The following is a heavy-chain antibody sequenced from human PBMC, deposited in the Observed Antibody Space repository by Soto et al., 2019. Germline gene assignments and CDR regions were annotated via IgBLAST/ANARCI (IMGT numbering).Heavy chain of an antibody. J-gene: IGHJ6*02. V-gene: IGHV1-18*01. Sequence: QGHLVPSEAEVKKSGASVKVSCKASGYTFTRYGISWVRQAPGPGLEWMGWISGYNGDTNYAQKFQGRVSMTIDTSTTTAYMELRSLTSDDTAVYYCAKNWQPPYYYYGLDVGGQVTKVTVSS. D-gene: IGHD6-13*01. CDR1: GYTFTRYG. CDR2: ISGYNGDT. CDR3: AKNWQPPYYYYGLDV.